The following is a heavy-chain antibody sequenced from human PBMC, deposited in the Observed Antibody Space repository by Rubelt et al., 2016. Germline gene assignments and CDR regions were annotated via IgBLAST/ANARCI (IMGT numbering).Heavy chain of an antibody. D-gene: IGHD2-8*02. V-gene: IGHV3-64*02. CDR2: ISCNGCST. Sequence: ELQLVDSGEGFVQPRGSLRLSCAASGFTLSSHPMHSVRPAPGTGLEYVSAISCNGCSTYYADSVKGRFTISRANSTNTLYLQMGGLRAEDMAVYYGARGTVGVGFDYWGQGTLVTVS. CDR1: GFTLSSHP. CDR3: ARGTVGVGFDY. J-gene: IGHJ4*02.